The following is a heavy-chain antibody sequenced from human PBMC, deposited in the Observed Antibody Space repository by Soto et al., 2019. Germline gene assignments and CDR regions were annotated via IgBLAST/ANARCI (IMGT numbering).Heavy chain of an antibody. CDR1: EFTFDKYY. Sequence: EVQLVESGGGLVQPGGSLRLSCAASEFTFDKYYMTWVRQAPGKGPEWVVNIKPDGSEQYYVDSVKGRFTISRDNANNSLYLQMNSLRAEDTAVYFCARGNWNYYYGFDVWGQGTTVTVSS. D-gene: IGHD1-20*01. V-gene: IGHV3-7*01. CDR3: ARGNWNYYYGFDV. CDR2: IKPDGSEQ. J-gene: IGHJ6*02.